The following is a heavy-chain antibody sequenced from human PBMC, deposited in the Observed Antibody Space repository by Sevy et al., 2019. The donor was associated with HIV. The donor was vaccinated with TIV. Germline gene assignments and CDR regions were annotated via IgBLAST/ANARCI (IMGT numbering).Heavy chain of an antibody. D-gene: IGHD1-26*01. CDR2: MPHDGSHK. V-gene: IGHV3-30*04. J-gene: IGHJ1*01. CDR1: GFIFSNFA. CDR3: ARGENNDEFFHH. Sequence: GGSLRLSCAASGFIFSNFAMHWVRQAPGKGLEWVAVMPHDGSHKYYADSVRGRFTVSRDNSRNILSLEMNSLRREDMAVYYCARGENNDEFFHHWGQGTLVTVSS.